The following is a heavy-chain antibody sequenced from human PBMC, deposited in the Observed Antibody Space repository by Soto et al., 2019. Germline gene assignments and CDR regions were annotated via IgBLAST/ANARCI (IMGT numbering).Heavy chain of an antibody. D-gene: IGHD6-13*01. CDR3: AGRGIAAGWFDP. CDR2: IYYSGST. Sequence: SETLSLTCTVSGGSISSYYWSWIRQPPGKGLEWIGYIYYSGSTNYNPSLKSRVTISVDTSKNQFSLKLSSVTAADTAVYYCAGRGIAAGWFDPWGQGTLVTVSS. CDR1: GGSISSYY. J-gene: IGHJ5*02. V-gene: IGHV4-59*01.